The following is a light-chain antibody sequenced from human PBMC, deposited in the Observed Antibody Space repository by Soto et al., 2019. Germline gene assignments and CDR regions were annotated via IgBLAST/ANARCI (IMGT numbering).Light chain of an antibody. J-gene: IGKJ4*01. V-gene: IGKV3-15*01. CDR1: QGIGST. Sequence: EIVMTQSPATLSVSPGERATLSCRASQGIGSTLAWYQQKPGQTPRLLIYGASTRATGVPARFSGSGSGTEFTLTINSLQSEDSATYYCQQANSFPLTFGGGTKVEIK. CDR3: QQANSFPLT. CDR2: GAS.